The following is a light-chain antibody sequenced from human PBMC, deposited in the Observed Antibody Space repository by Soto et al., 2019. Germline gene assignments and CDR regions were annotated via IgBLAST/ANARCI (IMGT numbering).Light chain of an antibody. J-gene: IGKJ4*01. CDR3: QQTYSAPLT. V-gene: IGKV3-20*01. CDR1: QSVSSSY. CDR2: GAS. Sequence: EIVLTQYPCTLSFSTWERSTRAFMASQSVSSSYLAWYQQKPGQAPRLLIYGASSRATGIPDRFSGSGSGTDFTLTISSLQPEDFTTYYCQQTYSAPLTFGGGTKVDIK.